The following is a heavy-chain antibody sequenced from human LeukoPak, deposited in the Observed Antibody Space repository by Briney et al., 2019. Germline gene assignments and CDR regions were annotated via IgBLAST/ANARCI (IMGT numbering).Heavy chain of an antibody. J-gene: IGHJ4*02. CDR1: ELTLSSIG. CDR2: ISDSGATT. CDR3: AKEGGEYSANDY. D-gene: IGHD5-12*01. V-gene: IGHV3-23*01. Sequence: GGSLRLSCAASELTLSSIGMNWVRQAPGKGLEWVSSISDSGATTYYADSVRGRFTISRDSSENTLYLQMNSLRAEDTAVYYCAKEGGEYSANDYWGQGTLVTVSS.